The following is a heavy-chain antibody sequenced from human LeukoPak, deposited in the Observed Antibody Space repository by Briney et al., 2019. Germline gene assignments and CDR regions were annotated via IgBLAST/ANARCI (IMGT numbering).Heavy chain of an antibody. D-gene: IGHD3-16*01. CDR2: IKQDGSEK. CDR3: ARERGRFYYFDY. Sequence: GGSLRLSCAASGFTFSSYAMSWVRQAPGKGLEWVANIKQDGSEKYYVDSVKGRFTISRDNAKNSLYLQMNSPRAEDTAVYYCARERGRFYYFDYWGQGTLVTVSS. J-gene: IGHJ4*02. V-gene: IGHV3-7*01. CDR1: GFTFSSYA.